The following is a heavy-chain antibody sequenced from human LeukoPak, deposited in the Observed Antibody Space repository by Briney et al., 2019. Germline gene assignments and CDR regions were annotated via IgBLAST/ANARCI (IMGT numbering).Heavy chain of an antibody. J-gene: IGHJ5*02. Sequence: SETLSLTCAVYGGSFSGYYWSWIRQPPGKGLEWIGEINHSGSTNYNPSLKSRVTISVDTSKNQFSLKLSSVTAADTAVYYCAGLGPEGDVVVPAAHNWFDPWGQGTLVTVSS. CDR2: INHSGST. V-gene: IGHV4-34*01. D-gene: IGHD2-2*01. CDR3: AGLGPEGDVVVPAAHNWFDP. CDR1: GGSFSGYY.